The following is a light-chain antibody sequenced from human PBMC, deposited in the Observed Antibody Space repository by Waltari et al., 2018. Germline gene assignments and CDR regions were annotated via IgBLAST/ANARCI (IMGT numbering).Light chain of an antibody. Sequence: DIQMTQSPSSPSASVGDKVTITCQASQQFTNFLNWYQHKPGKAPHLLIYAGSNLETGVPSRFSGSGSGTEFTLTITNLQPDDFATYYCQQYDNLPVTFGGGTRVDI. V-gene: IGKV1-33*01. CDR3: QQYDNLPVT. CDR1: QQFTNF. J-gene: IGKJ4*01. CDR2: AGS.